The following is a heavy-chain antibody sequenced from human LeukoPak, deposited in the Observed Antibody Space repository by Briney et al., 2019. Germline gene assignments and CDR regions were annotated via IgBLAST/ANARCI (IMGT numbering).Heavy chain of an antibody. CDR3: ARYCSSTSCYIGLDY. CDR1: GYTFTGYY. CDR2: INPNSGGT. J-gene: IGHJ4*02. Sequence: ASVKVSCKASGYTFTGYYMHWVRRAPGQGLEWMGWINPNSGGTNYAQKFQGRVTMTRDTSISTAYMELSRLRSDDTAVYYCARYCSSTSCYIGLDYWGQGTLVTVSS. D-gene: IGHD2-2*02. V-gene: IGHV1-2*02.